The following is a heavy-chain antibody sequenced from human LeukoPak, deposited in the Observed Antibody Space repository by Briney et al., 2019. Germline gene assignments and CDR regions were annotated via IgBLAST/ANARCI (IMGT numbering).Heavy chain of an antibody. J-gene: IGHJ5*02. D-gene: IGHD4-17*01. Sequence: SQTLSLTCAVSGGSISSSSYYWGWIRQPPGKGLEWIGSIYYSGSTYYNPSLKSRVTISVDTSKNQFSLKLSSVTAADTAVYYCARAGDYGDYLNWFDPWGQGTPVTVSS. V-gene: IGHV4-39*01. CDR3: ARAGDYGDYLNWFDP. CDR2: IYYSGST. CDR1: GGSISSSSYY.